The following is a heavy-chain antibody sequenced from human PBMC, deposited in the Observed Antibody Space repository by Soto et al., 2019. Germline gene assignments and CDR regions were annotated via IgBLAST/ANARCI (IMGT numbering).Heavy chain of an antibody. CDR2: ISAYNGNT. V-gene: IGHV1-18*01. Sequence: QVQLVQSGAEVKKPGASVKVSCKASGYTFTSYGISWVRQAPGQGLEWMGWISAYNGNTNYAQKLQGRVTMTTDTSVSTGYMELRSLRSDDTAVYYCARETYDLWSGLERHALDTWGQGTMVTVSS. D-gene: IGHD3-3*01. CDR3: ARETYDLWSGLERHALDT. J-gene: IGHJ3*02. CDR1: GYTFTSYG.